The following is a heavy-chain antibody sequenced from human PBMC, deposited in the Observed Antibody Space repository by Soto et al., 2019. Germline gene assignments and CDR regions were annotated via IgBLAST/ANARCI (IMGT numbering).Heavy chain of an antibody. CDR2: IIPIFGTA. Sequence: SVKVSCKASGGAFSSYAISWVRQAPGQGLEWMGGIIPIFGTANYAQKFQGRVTITADKSTSTAYMELSSLRSEDMAVYYCARRLQPRNWFDPWGQGTLVTVSS. J-gene: IGHJ5*02. CDR1: GGAFSSYA. CDR3: ARRLQPRNWFDP. D-gene: IGHD4-4*01. V-gene: IGHV1-69*06.